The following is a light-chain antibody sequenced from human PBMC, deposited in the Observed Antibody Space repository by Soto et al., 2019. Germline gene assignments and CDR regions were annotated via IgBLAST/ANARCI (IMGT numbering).Light chain of an antibody. V-gene: IGKV3-20*01. CDR2: GVS. CDR3: QQYGSSRGVT. J-gene: IGKJ5*01. Sequence: DIVLTQSPGTLSLSPGERATLSCRASQSVTASYLAWYQQKPGQAPRLLLYGVSSRATGIPDRFSASGSGTDFTLTINRLEPEDFAVYYCQQYGSSRGVTFGQGTRLEIK. CDR1: QSVTASY.